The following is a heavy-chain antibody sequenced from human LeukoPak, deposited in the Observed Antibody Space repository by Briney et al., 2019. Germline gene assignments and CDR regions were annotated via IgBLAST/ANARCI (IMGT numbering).Heavy chain of an antibody. CDR2: IIPIFGTA. CDR1: GGTFSSYA. J-gene: IGHJ4*02. CDR3: ARLEDYGGGAPFDY. V-gene: IGHV1-69*06. Sequence: GSSVKVSCKASGGTFSSYAISWVRQAPGQGLEWMGGIIPIFGTANYAQKFQGRVTITADKSTSTAHMELSSLRSEDTAVYYCARLEDYGGGAPFDYWGQGTLVTVSS. D-gene: IGHD4-23*01.